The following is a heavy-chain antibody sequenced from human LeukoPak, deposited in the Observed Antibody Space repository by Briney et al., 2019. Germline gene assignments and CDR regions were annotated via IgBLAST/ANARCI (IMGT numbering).Heavy chain of an antibody. CDR3: AKGDIVVDNWFDP. D-gene: IGHD2-2*01. J-gene: IGHJ5*02. V-gene: IGHV3-23*01. CDR1: GFTFSSYG. CDR2: ISGSGGST. Sequence: PGGTLRLSCAASGFTFSSYGMSWVRQAPGKGLEWVSAISGSGGSTYYADSVKSRFTISRDNSKNTLYLQTNSLRAEDTAVYYCAKGDIVVDNWFDPWGQGTLVTVSS.